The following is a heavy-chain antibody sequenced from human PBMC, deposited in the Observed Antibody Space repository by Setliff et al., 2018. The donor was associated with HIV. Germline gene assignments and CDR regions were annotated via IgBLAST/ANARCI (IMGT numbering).Heavy chain of an antibody. V-gene: IGHV1-3*03. D-gene: IGHD3-22*01. CDR1: GYTFTTYA. J-gene: IGHJ4*02. Sequence: ASVKVSCKASGYTFTTYAIHWVRQAPGQRLEWMGWINTGNGNTKYSQEFQGRVTITRDTSASTAYMELSSLRSEDTAVYYCARIPNHSSGFDYWGQGTPVTVSS. CDR3: ARIPNHSSGFDY. CDR2: INTGNGNT.